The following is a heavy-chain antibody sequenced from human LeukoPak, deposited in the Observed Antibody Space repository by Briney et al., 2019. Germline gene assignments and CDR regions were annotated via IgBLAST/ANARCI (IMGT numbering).Heavy chain of an antibody. Sequence: VASVKVSCKASGGTFSSYAISWVRQAPGQGLEWMGGIIPIFGTANYAQKFQGRVTITADESTSTAYMELSSLRSEDTAVYYCAMTGGQLVRPRGIHYYYYYMDVWGKGTTVTVSS. CDR1: GGTFSSYA. D-gene: IGHD6-6*01. CDR3: AMTGGQLVRPRGIHYYYYYMDV. J-gene: IGHJ6*03. CDR2: IIPIFGTA. V-gene: IGHV1-69*13.